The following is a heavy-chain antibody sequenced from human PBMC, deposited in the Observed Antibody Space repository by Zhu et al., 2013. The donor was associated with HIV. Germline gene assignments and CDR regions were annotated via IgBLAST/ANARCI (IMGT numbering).Heavy chain of an antibody. CDR2: ISSSATTT. V-gene: IGHV3-48*03. Sequence: LEWVSYISSSATTTYYADSVKGRFTISRDNAKNSLYLQMNSLRAEDTAIYYCAKPKSGTFYFDYWGQGTLVTVSS. D-gene: IGHD1-26*01. J-gene: IGHJ4*02. CDR3: AKPKSGTFYFDY.